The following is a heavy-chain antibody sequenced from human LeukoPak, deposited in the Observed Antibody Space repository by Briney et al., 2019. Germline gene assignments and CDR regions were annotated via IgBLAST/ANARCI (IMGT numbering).Heavy chain of an antibody. J-gene: IGHJ4*02. Sequence: GRSRRLSCAASGFTFSDYYMSWVRQAPGKGLEWVSYISSSGSTIYYADSVKGRFTISRDNAKNSLYLQMNSLRAEDTAVYYCARAGDGYNYPDYFDYWGQGTLVTVSS. CDR1: GFTFSDYY. D-gene: IGHD5-24*01. CDR2: ISSSGSTI. V-gene: IGHV3-11*01. CDR3: ARAGDGYNYPDYFDY.